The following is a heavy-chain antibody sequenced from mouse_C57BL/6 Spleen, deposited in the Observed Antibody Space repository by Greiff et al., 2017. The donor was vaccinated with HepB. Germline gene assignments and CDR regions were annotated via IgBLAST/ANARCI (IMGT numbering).Heavy chain of an antibody. CDR2: IYPGDGDT. D-gene: IGHD2-5*01. CDR1: GYSFSSSW. V-gene: IGHV1-82*01. Sequence: VQGVESGPELVKPGASVKISCKASGYSFSSSWMNWVKQRPGKGLEWIGRIYPGDGDTNYNGKFKGKATLTADKSSSTAYMQLSSLTSEDSAVYFCARSDYSNYAWFAYWGQGTLVTVSA. CDR3: ARSDYSNYAWFAY. J-gene: IGHJ3*01.